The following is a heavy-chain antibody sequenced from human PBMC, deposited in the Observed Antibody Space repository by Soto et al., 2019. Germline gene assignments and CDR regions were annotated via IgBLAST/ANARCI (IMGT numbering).Heavy chain of an antibody. J-gene: IGHJ3*02. V-gene: IGHV3-30*18. Sequence: RQAPGKGLEWVAVISYDGSNKYYADSVKGRFTISRDNSKNTLYLQMNSLRAEDTAVYYCAKGPGNAFDIWGQGTMVTVSS. CDR2: ISYDGSNK. CDR3: AKGPGNAFDI.